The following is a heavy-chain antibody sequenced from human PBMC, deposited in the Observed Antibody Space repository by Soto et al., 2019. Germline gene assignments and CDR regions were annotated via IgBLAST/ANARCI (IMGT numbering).Heavy chain of an antibody. CDR1: GFTFSTYA. V-gene: IGHV3-23*01. J-gene: IGHJ5*02. CDR2: ISASGSST. Sequence: EVQLLESGGGLVQPGGSLRLSCAASGFTFSTYAMNWVRQAPGKGLDWVSAISASGSSTYYADSVKGRFTIARDNSKNTLYLQMNSLRADDTAVYYCTKERVANSCGQGTLVTVSS. CDR3: TKERVANS. D-gene: IGHD5-12*01.